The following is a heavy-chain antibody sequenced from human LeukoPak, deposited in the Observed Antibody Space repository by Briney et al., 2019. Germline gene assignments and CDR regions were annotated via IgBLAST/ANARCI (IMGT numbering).Heavy chain of an antibody. V-gene: IGHV3-21*01. CDR1: GFTFSDYG. J-gene: IGHJ4*02. D-gene: IGHD3-22*01. CDR3: VRLRRNNDRSGYYYFYNY. CDR2: INPTSTSI. Sequence: GGSLRLSCAASGFTFSDYGINWVRQAPGKGLERVSSINPTSTSIYYADAVKGRFTISRDNAKSSLYLQMNSLRAEDTALYYCVRLRRNNDRSGYYYFYNYWGQGIQVTVSS.